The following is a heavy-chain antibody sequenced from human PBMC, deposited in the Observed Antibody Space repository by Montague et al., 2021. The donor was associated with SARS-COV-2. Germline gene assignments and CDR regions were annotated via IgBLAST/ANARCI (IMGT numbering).Heavy chain of an antibody. CDR1: GGSINDHY. J-gene: IGHJ2*01. V-gene: IGHV4-4*09. D-gene: IGHD3-22*01. Sequence: ETLSLTCTVSGGSINDHYRSWIRQSPGKGLEWIGYISSNGKTNYNPSLKSRVTLSADASRNEFSLKLDSVTAADTAVSFCARRGYYDSAGYHWHLDLWGRGMLVTVSS. CDR2: ISSNGKT. CDR3: ARRGYYDSAGYHWHLDL.